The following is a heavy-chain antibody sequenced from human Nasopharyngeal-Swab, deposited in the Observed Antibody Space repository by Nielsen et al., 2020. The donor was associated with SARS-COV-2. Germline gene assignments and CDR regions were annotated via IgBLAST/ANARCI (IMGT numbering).Heavy chain of an antibody. Sequence: GESLKISCAASGFTFSRYAMNWVRQAPGKGLEWVSVISGSGGSTYYADSVKDRFTISRDNSKNTLYLQMNSLRAEDTAVYYCAKDRGIVVVIGFDYWGQGTLVTVSS. V-gene: IGHV3-23*01. J-gene: IGHJ4*02. CDR2: ISGSGGST. D-gene: IGHD3-22*01. CDR1: GFTFSRYA. CDR3: AKDRGIVVVIGFDY.